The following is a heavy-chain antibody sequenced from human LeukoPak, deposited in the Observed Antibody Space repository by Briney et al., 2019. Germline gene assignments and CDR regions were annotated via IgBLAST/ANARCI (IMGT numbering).Heavy chain of an antibody. J-gene: IGHJ6*04. CDR3: ARLAGEFYYYGMDV. CDR2: IYHSGST. CDR1: GYSISSGYY. D-gene: IGHD6-19*01. Sequence: SETLSLTCAVSGYSISSGYYWGWIRQPPGKGLEWIGSIYHSGSTYYNPSLKSRVTISVDTSKNQFSLKLSSVTAADTAVYYCARLAGEFYYYGMDVWGKGTTVTVSS. V-gene: IGHV4-38-2*01.